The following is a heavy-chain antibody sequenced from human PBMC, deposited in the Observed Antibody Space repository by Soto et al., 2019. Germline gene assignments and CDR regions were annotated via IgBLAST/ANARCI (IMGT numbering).Heavy chain of an antibody. CDR2: ISAYNGNT. CDR1: GYTFTSYG. V-gene: IGHV1-18*01. J-gene: IGHJ4*02. Sequence: QVQLVQSGAEVKKPGASVKVSCKASGYTFTSYGISWVRQAPGQGLEWMGWISAYNGNTNYAQKLQGRVTMTTDTSTSTAYMELRSLGSDDTAVYCGARASRYIVATILWDYWGQGTLVTVSS. CDR3: ARASRYIVATILWDY. D-gene: IGHD5-12*01.